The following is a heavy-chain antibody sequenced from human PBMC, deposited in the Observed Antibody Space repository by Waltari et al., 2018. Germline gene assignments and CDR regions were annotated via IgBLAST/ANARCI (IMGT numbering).Heavy chain of an antibody. Sequence: EVQLVESGGGLVKPGGSLRLSCDASGFPFSAYNMNWFRLAPGKGLEWVSSISGDSRFIYYADSVNGRFTISSDAAKDSLVLQMNSLRVEDTAIYYCARDRRGYFDYWGQGTLVTVSS. CDR1: GFPFSAYN. CDR2: ISGDSRFI. D-gene: IGHD3-10*01. J-gene: IGHJ4*02. CDR3: ARDRRGYFDY. V-gene: IGHV3-21*01.